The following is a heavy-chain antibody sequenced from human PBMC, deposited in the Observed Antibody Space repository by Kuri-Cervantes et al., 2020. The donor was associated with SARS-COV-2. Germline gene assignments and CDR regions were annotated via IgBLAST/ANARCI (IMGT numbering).Heavy chain of an antibody. D-gene: IGHD2-15*01. J-gene: IGHJ6*03. Sequence: SESLSLTCTVSGGTISSHYMSWIRQPPGKGLEWIGYIYYSGSTNYNASLKSRVTISVDTSKNQFSLKLSSMTAADTAVYYCARDQYCSGGSCYDNYYYMDVWGKGTTVTVSS. CDR2: IYYSGST. CDR3: ARDQYCSGGSCYDNYYYMDV. V-gene: IGHV4-59*11. CDR1: GGTISSHY.